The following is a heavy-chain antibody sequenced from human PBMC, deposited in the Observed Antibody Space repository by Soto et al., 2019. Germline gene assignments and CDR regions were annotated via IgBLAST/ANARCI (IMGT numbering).Heavy chain of an antibody. V-gene: IGHV4-4*02. CDR1: GGSISSSNW. CDR2: IYHSGST. Sequence: QVQLQESGPGLVKPSGTLSLTCAVSGGSISSSNWWSWVRQPPGKGLEWIGEIYHSGSTNYNPSLKRRVTISVDTSTNQFSLKLSSVTAADTAVYYCAKSFMRYGDYEVRWFDPWGQGTLVTVSS. J-gene: IGHJ5*02. D-gene: IGHD4-17*01. CDR3: AKSFMRYGDYEVRWFDP.